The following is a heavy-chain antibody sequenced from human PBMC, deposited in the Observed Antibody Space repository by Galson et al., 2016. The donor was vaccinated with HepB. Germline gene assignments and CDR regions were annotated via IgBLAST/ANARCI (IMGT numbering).Heavy chain of an antibody. CDR2: IVPLLGTP. V-gene: IGHV1-69*13. Sequence: SVKVSCKASGGTFRRYAISWVRQAPGPGLEWLGVIVPLLGTPNYARKFQGRVTITADESTNTAYMELSSQRSEDTAVYYCGRDRDYGDPLLQIWGQGTLVTVSP. J-gene: IGHJ4*02. CDR3: GRDRDYGDPLLQI. D-gene: IGHD4-17*01. CDR1: GGTFRRYA.